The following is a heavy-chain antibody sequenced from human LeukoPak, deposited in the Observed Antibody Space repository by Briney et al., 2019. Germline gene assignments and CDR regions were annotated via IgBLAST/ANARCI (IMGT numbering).Heavy chain of an antibody. V-gene: IGHV3-74*01. CDR3: ARDRSSWYLAPFDY. CDR2: INTDGITT. D-gene: IGHD6-13*01. Sequence: GGSLRLSCAASGFTFRSYWMHWVRQAPGKGLVWVSRINTDGITTNYADSVKGRFTISRDNAKNTLYLQMNSLRAEDTAVYYCARDRSSWYLAPFDYWGQGTLVTVSS. J-gene: IGHJ4*02. CDR1: GFTFRSYW.